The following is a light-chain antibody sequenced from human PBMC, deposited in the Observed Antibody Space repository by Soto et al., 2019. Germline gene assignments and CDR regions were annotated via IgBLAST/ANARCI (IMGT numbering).Light chain of an antibody. CDR3: KKYNSAPRA. J-gene: IGKJ1*01. CDR2: DAS. Sequence: DIQMTQSPSSLSASVGDRVTITCRASQGISNFLAWYQQKPGKVPKLLIYDASTLQSGVPSRFSGSGSGTDFTLTISSLQPEDVATYYCKKYNSAPRAFGQGTKVEIK. V-gene: IGKV1-27*01. CDR1: QGISNF.